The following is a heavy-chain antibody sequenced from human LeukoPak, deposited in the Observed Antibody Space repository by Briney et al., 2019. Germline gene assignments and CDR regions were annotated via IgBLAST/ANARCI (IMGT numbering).Heavy chain of an antibody. CDR2: INSSPNTI. CDR3: ARVGGSSNTTDCYAWFDV. J-gene: IGHJ5*02. CDR1: GFTFSGYS. V-gene: IGHV3-48*02. D-gene: IGHD2-2*01. Sequence: GGSLRLSCAASGFTFSGYSMNWVRQAPGKGLEWISYINSSPNTIYYADSVKGRFTISRDNAKNSLYLQMNSLRDEDTAMYYCARVGGSSNTTDCYAWFDVWGQGTLVTVSS.